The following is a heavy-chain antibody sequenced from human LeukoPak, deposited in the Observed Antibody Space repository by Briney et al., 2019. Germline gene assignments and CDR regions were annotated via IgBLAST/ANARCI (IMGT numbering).Heavy chain of an antibody. CDR3: ATRPVARRV. CDR2: IYSSGST. V-gene: IGHV3-53*01. D-gene: IGHD2-2*01. Sequence: GGSLRLSCAASGFTVSSNDLTWVRQPPGKGLESVSLIYSSGSTFHADSVRGRFIISRDNSKNIVYPQMNNLRVDDSAVYFCATRPVARRVGGQGTVVTVSS. CDR1: GFTVSSND. J-gene: IGHJ4*02.